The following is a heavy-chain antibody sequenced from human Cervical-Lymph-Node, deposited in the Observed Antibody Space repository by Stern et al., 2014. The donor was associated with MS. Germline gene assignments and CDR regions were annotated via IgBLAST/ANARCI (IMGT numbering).Heavy chain of an antibody. V-gene: IGHV3-23*04. CDR3: AKGAWGSYRYDRFDY. CDR1: GFPFSSYA. D-gene: IGHD3-16*02. CDR2: ISGVGSDT. J-gene: IGHJ4*02. Sequence: EVQLVESGGGWVQPGGSLRLSCAASGFPFSSYAMSWVRQAPGKGLQWVSAISGVGSDTYYADSEKGRFTISRDNSKNTLFLQMHSLRAEDTAVYYCAKGAWGSYRYDRFDYWGQGTLVTVSS.